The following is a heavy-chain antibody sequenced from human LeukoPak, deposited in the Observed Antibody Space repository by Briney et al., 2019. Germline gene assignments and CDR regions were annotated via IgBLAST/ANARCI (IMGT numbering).Heavy chain of an antibody. CDR3: ARQSTIAAARIDP. CDR1: GGSISSSSYY. CDR2: IYYSGST. J-gene: IGHJ5*02. Sequence: SETLSLTCTVSGGSISSSSYYWGWIRQPPGKGLEWIGSIYYSGSTYYNPSLKSRVTVSVDTSKNQFSLKLNSVTAADTAVYYCARQSTIAAARIDPWGQGTLVTVSS. D-gene: IGHD6-25*01. V-gene: IGHV4-39*01.